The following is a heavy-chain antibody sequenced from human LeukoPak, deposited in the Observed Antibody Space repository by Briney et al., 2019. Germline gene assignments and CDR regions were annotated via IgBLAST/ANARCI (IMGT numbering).Heavy chain of an antibody. CDR2: ISISSSTI. D-gene: IGHD3-10*01. CDR1: GFDFSSYS. J-gene: IGHJ4*02. Sequence: PGGSLRLSCAASGFDFSSYSMNWVRQAPGKGLEWVSYISISSSTIHYADSVQGRFTISRDNAKNSLYLQMNSLRDEDTAVYFCARERRPANYGTATFDYWGQGTLVTVSS. CDR3: ARERRPANYGTATFDY. V-gene: IGHV3-48*02.